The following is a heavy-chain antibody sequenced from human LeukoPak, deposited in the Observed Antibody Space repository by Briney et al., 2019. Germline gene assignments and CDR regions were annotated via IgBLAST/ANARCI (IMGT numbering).Heavy chain of an antibody. CDR1: GGSFRVYY. J-gene: IGHJ3*02. CDR3: ARGPYCSGGSCYFYDYHDAFDI. CDR2: INHSGSP. V-gene: IGHV4-34*01. Sequence: SETLSLPCAVYGGSFRVYYWCWIPPPPGKGLERIAQINHSGSPSYNPSLKSGVTISVDTSNNPFSLKLSSVTAADTAVYYCARGPYCSGGSCYFYDYHDAFDIWGQGTMVTVSS. D-gene: IGHD2-15*01.